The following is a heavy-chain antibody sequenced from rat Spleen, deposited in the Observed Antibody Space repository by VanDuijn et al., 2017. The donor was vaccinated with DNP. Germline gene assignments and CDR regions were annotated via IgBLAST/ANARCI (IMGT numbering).Heavy chain of an antibody. CDR2: INTGSGGT. V-gene: IGHV1-43*01. J-gene: IGHJ4*01. Sequence: QVQLQQSGAELAKPGSSVKISCKASGYTFTNSYMGWIKQTTGQGLEYIGYINTGSGGTNYNEKFKGKATLTVDKSSSTAFMQLSSLTPDDSAVYYCARRAPTRDYAMDAWGQGTSVTVSS. CDR1: GYTFTNSY. D-gene: IGHD1-4*01. CDR3: ARRAPTRDYAMDA.